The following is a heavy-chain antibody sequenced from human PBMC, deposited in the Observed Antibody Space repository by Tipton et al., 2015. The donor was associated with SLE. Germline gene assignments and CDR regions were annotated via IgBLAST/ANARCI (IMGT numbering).Heavy chain of an antibody. CDR3: ARDDGSSGVDY. CDR1: GGSISSGDYY. V-gene: IGHV4-30-4*01. J-gene: IGHJ4*02. CDR2: LYYSGST. Sequence: TLSLTCTVSGGSISSGDYYWSWIRQPPGKGLEWIGYLYYSGSTYYNPSLKSRVTISVDTSKNQFSLKLSSVTAADTAVYYCARDDGSSGVDYWGQGTLVSVT. D-gene: IGHD3-22*01.